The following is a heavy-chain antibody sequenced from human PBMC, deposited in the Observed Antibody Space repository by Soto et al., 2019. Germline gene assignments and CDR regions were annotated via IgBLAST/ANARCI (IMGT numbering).Heavy chain of an antibody. CDR1: GISYTTYA. CDR2: INAGNGDT. D-gene: IGHD5-12*01. J-gene: IGHJ4*02. Sequence: VQLVQSGAEVKKPGASVRISCTASGISYTTYAIHWVRQAPGQGLEWMRWINAGNGDTRYSQRFQGRVTLTRDTSATTTYMDLSSLRSEDTSIYYCARAISGYVTWGQGTLVTVSS. CDR3: ARAISGYVT. V-gene: IGHV1-3*01.